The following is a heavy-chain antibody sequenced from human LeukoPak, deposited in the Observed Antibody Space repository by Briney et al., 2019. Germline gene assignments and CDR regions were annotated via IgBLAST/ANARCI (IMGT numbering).Heavy chain of an antibody. D-gene: IGHD2-2*01. J-gene: IGHJ5*02. CDR2: INHSGST. CDR3: ARHGGIYGYCSSTSCQGSNWFDP. V-gene: IGHV4-34*01. Sequence: SETLSLTCAVYGGSFSGYYWSWIRQPPGKGLEWIGEINHSGSTNYNPSLKSRVTISVDTSKNQFSLKLSSVTAADTAVYYCARHGGIYGYCSSTSCQGSNWFDPWGQGTLVTVSS. CDR1: GGSFSGYY.